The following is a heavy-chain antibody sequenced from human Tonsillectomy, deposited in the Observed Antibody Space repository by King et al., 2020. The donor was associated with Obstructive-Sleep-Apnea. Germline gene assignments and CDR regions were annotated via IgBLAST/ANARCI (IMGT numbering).Heavy chain of an antibody. CDR3: ARESDLYAPTDY. Sequence: VQLVESGGGLVKPGGSLRLSCAASGFTFSDYYMSWIRQAPGRGLEWLSYINSTSSIINYADSVRGRFTISRDNAKNLVYLQLDSLRAEDTAIYYCARESDLYAPTDYWGQGILVTVSS. D-gene: IGHD3-16*01. V-gene: IGHV3-11*01. CDR1: GFTFSDYY. J-gene: IGHJ4*02. CDR2: INSTSSII.